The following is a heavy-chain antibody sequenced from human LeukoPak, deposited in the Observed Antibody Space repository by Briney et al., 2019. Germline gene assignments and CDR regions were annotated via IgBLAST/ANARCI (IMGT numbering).Heavy chain of an antibody. CDR1: GGFISSSSYY. CDR3: AREQSGYSGYDSYYYYYYRVV. V-gene: IGHV4-39*07. J-gene: IGHJ6*03. CDR2: IYYSGGN. D-gene: IGHD5-12*01. Sequence: PSETLSLTCTVSGGFISSSSYYWGWMRQPPGQGLEWIGSIYYSGGNYYNPSLQCRVTISEDTDKNQFSLKLSSVTAADTAVYYCAREQSGYSGYDSYYYYYYRVVGGKRPTVSVSS.